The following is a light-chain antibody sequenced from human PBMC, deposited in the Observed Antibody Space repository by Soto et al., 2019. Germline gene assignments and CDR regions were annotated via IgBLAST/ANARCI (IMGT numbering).Light chain of an antibody. CDR1: QTITNY. CDR2: ATD. J-gene: IGKJ1*01. Sequence: DIQMTQSPSSLSASVGDRVTITCRASQTITNYLNWYQQQSGKAPKLLIYATDTLQSGVPSRFSGSGSETEFTLTISGLQPDDFATYYCQQYNSYSWTFGQGTKVDIK. V-gene: IGKV1-5*01. CDR3: QQYNSYSWT.